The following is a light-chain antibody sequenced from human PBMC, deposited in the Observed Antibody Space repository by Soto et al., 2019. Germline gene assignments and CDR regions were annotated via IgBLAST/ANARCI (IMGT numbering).Light chain of an antibody. V-gene: IGKV1-5*03. CDR1: ESVNRW. CDR3: HQYTLPPL. Sequence: DIQLTQFPSTLSASVGDKVTITCRASESVNRWLAWYQQKPGKAPKLLIYKASTLENGVPSRFRGGGSGKDFTLTISSRHPDVFAIYYSHQYTLPPLFGGGTK. J-gene: IGKJ4*01. CDR2: KAS.